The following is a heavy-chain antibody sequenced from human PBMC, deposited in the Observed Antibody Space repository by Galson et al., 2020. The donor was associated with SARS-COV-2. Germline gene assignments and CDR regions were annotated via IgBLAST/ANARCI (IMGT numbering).Heavy chain of an antibody. J-gene: IGHJ4*02. D-gene: IGHD5-12*01. CDR2: IYPDDSDT. Sequence: KIGESLKISCKASGYRFTNYWIGWVRQMPGKGLEWMGNIYPDDSDTRYSPSFQGLVTISVDKSISTAYLQWSSLKASDTAMYYCARQGRYSGYDLGIWGQGTQVTVSS. CDR1: GYRFTNYW. CDR3: ARQGRYSGYDLGI. V-gene: IGHV5-51*01.